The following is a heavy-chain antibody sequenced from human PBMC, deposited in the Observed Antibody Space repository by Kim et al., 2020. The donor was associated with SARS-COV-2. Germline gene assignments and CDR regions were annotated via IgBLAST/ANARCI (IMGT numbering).Heavy chain of an antibody. D-gene: IGHD6-13*01. Sequence: ASVKVSCKASGYTFTSYAMNWVRQAPGQGLEWMGWINTNTGNPTYAQGFTGRFVFSLDTSVSTAYLQISSLKAEDTAVYYCASPHDKGWPEGSSWVSHYYYGMDVWGQGTTVTVSS. V-gene: IGHV7-4-1*02. CDR2: INTNTGNP. J-gene: IGHJ6*02. CDR1: GYTFTSYA. CDR3: ASPHDKGWPEGSSWVSHYYYGMDV.